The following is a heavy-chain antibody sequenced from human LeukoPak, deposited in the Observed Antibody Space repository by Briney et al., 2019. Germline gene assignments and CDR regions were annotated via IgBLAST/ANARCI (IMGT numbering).Heavy chain of an antibody. V-gene: IGHV4-34*01. CDR2: INHSGST. CDR1: GGSVSGYY. CDR3: GGGGYIAAAGTSSEYYYYGMDV. D-gene: IGHD6-13*01. Sequence: SETLSLTCAVYGGSVSGYYWSWIRQPPGKGLEWIGEINHSGSTNYNPSLKSRVTISVDTSKNQFSLKLSSVTAADTAVYYCGGGGYIAAAGTSSEYYYYGMDVWGKGTTVTVSS. J-gene: IGHJ6*04.